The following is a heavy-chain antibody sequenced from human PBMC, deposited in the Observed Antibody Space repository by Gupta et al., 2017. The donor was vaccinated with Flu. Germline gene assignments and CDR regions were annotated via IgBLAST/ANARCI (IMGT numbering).Heavy chain of an antibody. CDR1: GASPSTRNW. Sequence: QLQLHESGPGLVKPSGTLSLACIVSGASPSTRNWWRWVRQSQGKGLEWIGEIYYSGTTHYNPSRKGRVTIAMDKSKNQFSLTLNTVTDEDTEVYYCATVEYSQDRSGFLAYAYWGQGKLVTVSS. CDR3: ATVEYSQDRSGFLAYAY. CDR2: IYYSGTT. D-gene: IGHD3-22*01. J-gene: IGHJ4*02. V-gene: IGHV4-4*02.